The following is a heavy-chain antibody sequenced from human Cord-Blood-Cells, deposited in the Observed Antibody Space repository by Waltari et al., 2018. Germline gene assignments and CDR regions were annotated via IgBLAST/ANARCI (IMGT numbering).Heavy chain of an antibody. CDR3: ARGSYSSSSWYFDL. CDR2: INAGNCNT. D-gene: IGHD6-6*01. V-gene: IGHV1-3*01. Sequence: QVQLVQSGAEVKKTGASVKVSCKASGYTFTSYAMHWVRQAPRQRLEWMGWINAGNCNTKYSQKFQGRVTITRDTSASTAYMVLSSLRSEDTAVYYCARGSYSSSSWYFDLWGRGTLVTVSS. J-gene: IGHJ2*01. CDR1: GYTFTSYA.